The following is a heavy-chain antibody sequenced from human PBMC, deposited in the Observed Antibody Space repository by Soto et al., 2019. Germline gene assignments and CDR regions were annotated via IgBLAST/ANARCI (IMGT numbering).Heavy chain of an antibody. CDR2: IYTSGST. CDR1: GGSISSYY. V-gene: IGHV4-4*07. Sequence: SETLSLTSTVYGGSISSYYWSWTRQPAGKGLEWIGRIYTSGSTNYNPSLKSRVTMSVDTSKNQFSLKLSSVTAADTAVYYCAKGMVYAPGGYYYYGMDVWGQGTTVTVSS. D-gene: IGHD2-8*01. CDR3: AKGMVYAPGGYYYYGMDV. J-gene: IGHJ6*02.